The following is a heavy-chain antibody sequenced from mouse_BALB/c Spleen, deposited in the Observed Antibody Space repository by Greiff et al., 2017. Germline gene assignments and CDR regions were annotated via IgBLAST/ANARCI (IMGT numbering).Heavy chain of an antibody. CDR2: IDPSDSET. CDR3: ARSYYGYGYFDV. V-gene: IGHV1S127*01. Sequence: VQLQQSGPQLVRPGASVKISCKASGYSFTSYWMHWVKQRPGQGLEWIGMIDPSDSETRLNQKFKDKATLTVDKSSSTAYMQLSSPTSEDSAVYYCARSYYGYGYFDVWGAGTTVTVSS. J-gene: IGHJ1*01. CDR1: GYSFTSYW. D-gene: IGHD1-1*01.